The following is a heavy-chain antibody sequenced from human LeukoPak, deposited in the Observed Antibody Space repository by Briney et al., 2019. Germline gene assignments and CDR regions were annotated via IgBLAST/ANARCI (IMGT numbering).Heavy chain of an antibody. Sequence: SETLSLTCAVYGGSFSGSYWGWIRQPPGKGLEWIGEINHSGSTNYNPSPKSRVTISVDTSKNQFSLKLSSVTAADTAVYYCARDCSGGSGYSAFDYWGQGTLVTVSS. CDR3: ARDCSGGSGYSAFDY. V-gene: IGHV4-34*01. CDR2: INHSGST. J-gene: IGHJ4*02. CDR1: GGSFSGSY. D-gene: IGHD2-15*01.